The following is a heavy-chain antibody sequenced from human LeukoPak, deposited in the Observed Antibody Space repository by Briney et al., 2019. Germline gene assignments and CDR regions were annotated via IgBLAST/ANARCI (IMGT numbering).Heavy chain of an antibody. CDR3: ARVVPPYGSGSRYYYMDV. J-gene: IGHJ6*03. V-gene: IGHV3-21*01. Sequence: GGSLRLSCAASGFTFSSYSMNWVRQAPGKGLEWVSSISSSSSYMYYADSVKGRFTISRDNAKNSLYLQMNSLRAEDTAVYYCARVVPPYGSGSRYYYMDVWGKGTTVTVSS. CDR2: ISSSSSYM. CDR1: GFTFSSYS. D-gene: IGHD3-10*01.